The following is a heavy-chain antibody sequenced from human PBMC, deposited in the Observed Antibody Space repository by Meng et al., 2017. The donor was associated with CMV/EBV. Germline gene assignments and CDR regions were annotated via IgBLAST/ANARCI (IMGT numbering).Heavy chain of an antibody. V-gene: IGHV3-74*03. D-gene: IGHD7-27*01. CDR3: GRDLTGERDQ. Sequence: VPLVESGGGLVQPGGSLRLSCEDSGFTFSHYWMHWVRQVPGEGPVWVSRINTDGSFTSYADSVKGRFTISRDNAKNTLYLHMHGLRVDDSAVYYCGRDLTGERDQWGQGTLVTVSS. CDR1: GFTFSHYW. J-gene: IGHJ4*02. CDR2: INTDGSFT.